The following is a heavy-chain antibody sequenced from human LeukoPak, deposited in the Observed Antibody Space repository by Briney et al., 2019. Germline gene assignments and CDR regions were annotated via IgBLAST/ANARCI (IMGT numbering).Heavy chain of an antibody. CDR3: ARVITKAAYDAFDI. D-gene: IGHD1-14*01. CDR1: GGSISSYY. J-gene: IGHJ3*02. CDR2: IYYSGST. V-gene: IGHV4-59*01. Sequence: SETLSLTCTVSGGSISSYYWSWIRQPTGKGLEWTGYIYYSGSTNYNPSLKSRVTISVDTSKNQFSLKLSSVTAADTAVYYCARVITKAAYDAFDIWGQGTMVTVSS.